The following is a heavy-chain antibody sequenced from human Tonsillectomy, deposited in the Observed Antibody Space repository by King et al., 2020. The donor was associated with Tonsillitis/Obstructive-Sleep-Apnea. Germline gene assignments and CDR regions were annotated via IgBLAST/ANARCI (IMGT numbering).Heavy chain of an antibody. Sequence: VQLVESGGGLVQPGGSLRLSCAASGFTFRNYEMNWVRQAPGKGLEWVSYISGSGSIIYYADSVRGRITVSRDNAKNSLFLQMNSLRAEDTAVYYCARELVATIGENYYYGMDVWGQGTTVTVSS. CDR3: ARELVATIGENYYYGMDV. V-gene: IGHV3-48*03. D-gene: IGHD5-12*01. CDR2: ISGSGSII. J-gene: IGHJ6*02. CDR1: GFTFRNYE.